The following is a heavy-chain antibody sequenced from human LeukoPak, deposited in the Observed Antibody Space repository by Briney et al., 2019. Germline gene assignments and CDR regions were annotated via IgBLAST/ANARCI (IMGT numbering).Heavy chain of an antibody. CDR1: GFTVSSNC. CDR2: IYSGGST. Sequence: PGGSLRLSCAASGFTVSSNCMSWVRQAPGKGLEWVSVIYSGGSTYYADSVKGRFTISRDNSKNTLYLQMNSLRAEDTAVYYCARGFSWGNNWFDPWGQGTLVTVSS. CDR3: ARGFSWGNNWFDP. V-gene: IGHV3-66*01. D-gene: IGHD7-27*01. J-gene: IGHJ5*02.